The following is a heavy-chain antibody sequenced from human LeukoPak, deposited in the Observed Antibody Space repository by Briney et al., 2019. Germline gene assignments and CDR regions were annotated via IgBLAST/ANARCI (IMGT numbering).Heavy chain of an antibody. D-gene: IGHD6-13*01. CDR2: INPNSGGT. CDR3: ARGGSSWPRTYYYYYGMDV. CDR1: GYTFTGYY. Sequence: ASVKVSCKASGYTFTGYYMHWMRQAPGQGLEWMGWINPNSGGTNYAQKFQGWVTMTRDTSISTAYMELSRLRSDDTAVYYCARGGSSWPRTYYYYYGMDVWGKGTTVTVSS. J-gene: IGHJ6*04. V-gene: IGHV1-2*04.